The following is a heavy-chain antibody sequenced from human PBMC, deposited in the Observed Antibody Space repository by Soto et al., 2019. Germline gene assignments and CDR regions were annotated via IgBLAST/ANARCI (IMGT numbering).Heavy chain of an antibody. D-gene: IGHD6-6*01. Sequence: SETLSLTCTVSGGSISSSSYYWGWIRQPPGKGLEWIGSIYYSGSTYYNPSLKSRVTISVDTSKNQFSLKLSSVTAADTAVYYCARHDEYPRYYFDYWGQGTLVTVSS. CDR1: GGSISSSSYY. CDR2: IYYSGST. CDR3: ARHDEYPRYYFDY. J-gene: IGHJ4*02. V-gene: IGHV4-39*01.